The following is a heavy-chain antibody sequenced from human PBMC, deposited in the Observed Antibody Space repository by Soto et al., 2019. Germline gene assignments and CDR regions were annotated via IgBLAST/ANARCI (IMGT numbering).Heavy chain of an antibody. Sequence: QVQLQQWGAGLLKPSETLSLTCAVYGGSFSGYYWSWIRQTPGKGLEWIGEINDSGSTNHNPSRKRLVSIEVDTPKDQFSLMLSCVTAAATAVYYSARGVLVWCGELARRGGYYYYMDVWGKGTTVTVSS. D-gene: IGHD3-10*01. J-gene: IGHJ6*03. CDR3: ARGVLVWCGELARRGGYYYYMDV. V-gene: IGHV4-34*01. CDR2: INDSGST. CDR1: GGSFSGYY.